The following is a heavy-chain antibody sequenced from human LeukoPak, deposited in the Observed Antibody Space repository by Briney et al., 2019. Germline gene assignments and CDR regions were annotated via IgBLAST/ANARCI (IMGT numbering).Heavy chain of an antibody. CDR1: GFTFSFYG. D-gene: IGHD2-2*02. V-gene: IGHV3-30*02. CDR2: IQYDGSYK. Sequence: GGSLRLSCATSGFTFSFYGMHWVRQAPGKGLEWVAFIQYDGSYKFYADSVQGRFSISRDNSKNTLFLQMNSLRTEDTSVYYCAKTSDQLLYSEFDFWGQGTLVTVSS. CDR3: AKTSDQLLYSEFDF. J-gene: IGHJ4*02.